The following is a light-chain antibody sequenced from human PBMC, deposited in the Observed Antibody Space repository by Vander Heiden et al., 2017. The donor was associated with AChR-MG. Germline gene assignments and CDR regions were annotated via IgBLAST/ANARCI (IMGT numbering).Light chain of an antibody. Sequence: SSELTQDPALSVALGQTVRITCQGDSLRSYYASWYQQKPGQAPILVIYGKNSRPSGIPDRFSGSSSGNTASLTITGAQAEDEADYYCNSRDSSGNHLVFGGGTKLTVL. V-gene: IGLV3-19*01. J-gene: IGLJ2*01. CDR2: GKN. CDR3: NSRDSSGNHLV. CDR1: SLRSYY.